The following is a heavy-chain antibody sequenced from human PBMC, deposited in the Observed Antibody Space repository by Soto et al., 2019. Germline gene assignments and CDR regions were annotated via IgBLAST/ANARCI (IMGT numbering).Heavy chain of an antibody. D-gene: IGHD3-22*01. CDR1: GYTFTSYD. V-gene: IGHV1-8*01. CDR3: ARVGYYYSSGYSYYYYYYGMDV. CDR2: MNPNSGNT. J-gene: IGHJ6*02. Sequence: ASVKVSCKASGYTFTSYDINWVRQATGQGLEWMGWMNPNSGNTGYAQKFQGRVTMTRNTSISTAYMELSSLSSEDAAVYYCARVGYYYSSGYSYYYYYYGMDVWGQGTTVTVSS.